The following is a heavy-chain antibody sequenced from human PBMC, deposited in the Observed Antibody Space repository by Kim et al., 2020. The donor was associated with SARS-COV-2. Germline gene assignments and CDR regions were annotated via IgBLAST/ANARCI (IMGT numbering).Heavy chain of an antibody. V-gene: IGHV4-34*01. CDR2: VDHSGAT. J-gene: IGHJ4*02. Sequence: SETLSLTCAVYGGSFTGYYWTWIRQTPRKGLQWIGEVDHSGATRTNPSLKSRVTISVDTSTSQFSLKMTSVNATDKSVYYYARKVLALQLDSCGQGTRVT. CDR3: ARKVLALQLDS. D-gene: IGHD1-1*01. CDR1: GGSFTGYY.